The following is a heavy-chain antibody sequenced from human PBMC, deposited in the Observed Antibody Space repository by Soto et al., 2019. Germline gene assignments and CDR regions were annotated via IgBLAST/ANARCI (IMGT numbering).Heavy chain of an antibody. D-gene: IGHD2-21*01. Sequence: EVQLVESGGGLVQPGGSLRLSCVASGFTFSSNWMHWVHRVPGRGLLWVSRINTDSSEIDYADSVKGRFTVSRDNAKNTMWLQMNSLRAEDTAVYYCVRDGEGFWGQGTLVTVSS. CDR1: GFTFSSNW. CDR3: VRDGEGF. CDR2: INTDSSEI. J-gene: IGHJ4*02. V-gene: IGHV3-74*01.